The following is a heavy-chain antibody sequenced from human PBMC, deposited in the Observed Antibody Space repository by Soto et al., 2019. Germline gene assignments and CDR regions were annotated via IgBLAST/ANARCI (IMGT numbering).Heavy chain of an antibody. D-gene: IGHD3-10*01. J-gene: IGHJ5*02. V-gene: IGHV5-51*01. CDR1: GYSFANYW. CDR3: ARGFHWFDP. CDR2: INLDDSNT. Sequence: RGESLKISCKGSGYSFANYWIGWVRQMPGKGLEWMGIINLDDSNTRYSPSFQGQVTISADKSISTAYLQWSSLKTSDTAMYYCARGFHWFDPWGQGTLVTVSS.